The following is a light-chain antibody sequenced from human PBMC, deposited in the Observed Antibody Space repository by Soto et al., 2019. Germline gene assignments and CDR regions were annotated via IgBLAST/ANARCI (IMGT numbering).Light chain of an antibody. CDR2: EVS. CDR3: SSYAGSNNFVV. CDR1: SSDVGGYNY. J-gene: IGLJ2*01. Sequence: QSVLTQPPSASGSPGQSVTISCTGTSSDVGGYNYVSWYQQHSGKAPNLMIYEVSKRPSGVPDRFSGSKSGNTASLTVSGLQAEGEAEEYCSSYAGSNNFVVFGGGTKLTVL. V-gene: IGLV2-8*01.